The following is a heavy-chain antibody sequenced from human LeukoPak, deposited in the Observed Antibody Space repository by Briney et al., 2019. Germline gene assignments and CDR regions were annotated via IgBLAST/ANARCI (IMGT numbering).Heavy chain of an antibody. CDR1: GGSFSGYY. D-gene: IGHD6-6*01. Sequence: SETLSLTCAVYGGSFSGYYWSWIRQPPGKGLEWIGEINHSGSTNYNPSLKSRVTISVDTPKNQISLKLSSVTAADTAVYYCAREQYSSSYGMDVWGQGTTVTVSS. J-gene: IGHJ6*02. CDR3: AREQYSSSYGMDV. CDR2: INHSGST. V-gene: IGHV4-34*01.